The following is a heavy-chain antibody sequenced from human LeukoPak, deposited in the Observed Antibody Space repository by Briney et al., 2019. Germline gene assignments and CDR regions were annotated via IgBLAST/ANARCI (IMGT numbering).Heavy chain of an antibody. J-gene: IGHJ6*03. Sequence: PGGSLRLSCAASGFTFSRYWMHWVRQAPGAGLVWVSRINSDGSSTSYADSVKGRFTISRDNAKNTLYLQMNSLRAEDTAVYYCARDSVPELVPDYYYYMDVWGKGTTVTVSS. CDR3: ARDSVPELVPDYYYYMDV. CDR1: GFTFSRYW. D-gene: IGHD6-6*01. V-gene: IGHV3-74*01. CDR2: INSDGSST.